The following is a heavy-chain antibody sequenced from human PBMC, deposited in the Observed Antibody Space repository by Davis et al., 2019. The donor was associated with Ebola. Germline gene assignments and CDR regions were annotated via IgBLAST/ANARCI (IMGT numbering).Heavy chain of an antibody. Sequence: PGGSLRLSCAASGFTFSSYGMHWVRQAPGKGLEWVAVISYDGSNKYYADSVKGRFTISRDNSKNTLYLQMNSLRAEDTAVYYCAKDRIVGELAHPLFDYWGQGTLVTVSS. V-gene: IGHV3-30*18. CDR1: GFTFSSYG. D-gene: IGHD1-26*01. J-gene: IGHJ4*02. CDR2: ISYDGSNK. CDR3: AKDRIVGELAHPLFDY.